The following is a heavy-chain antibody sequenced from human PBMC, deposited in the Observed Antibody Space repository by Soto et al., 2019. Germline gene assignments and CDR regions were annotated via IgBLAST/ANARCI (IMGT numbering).Heavy chain of an antibody. V-gene: IGHV1-8*01. D-gene: IGHD3-22*01. CDR3: ARDMYYYDSSGYLQYYYYYYGMDV. Sequence: GASVKVSCKASGYTFTSYDINWVRQATGQGLEWMGWMNPNSGNTGYAQKFQSRVTMTRNTSISTAYMELSSLRSEDTAVYYCARDMYYYDSSGYLQYYYYYYGMDVWGQGTRVTVSS. CDR2: MNPNSGNT. J-gene: IGHJ6*02. CDR1: GYTFTSYD.